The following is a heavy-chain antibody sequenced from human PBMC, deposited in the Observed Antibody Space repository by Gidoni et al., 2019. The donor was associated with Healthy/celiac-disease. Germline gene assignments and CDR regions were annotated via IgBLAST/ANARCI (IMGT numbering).Heavy chain of an antibody. D-gene: IGHD1-1*01. V-gene: IGHV4-59*08. CDR2: IYYSGST. CDR1: GGSISSYY. Sequence: QVQLQESGPGLVKPSETLSLHCTVSGGSISSYYWSWLRQPPGKGLEWIGYIYYSGSTNYNPSLKSRVTISVDTSKNQFSLKLSSVTAADTAVYYCARQGYPEGGWFDPWGQGTLVTVSS. CDR3: ARQGYPEGGWFDP. J-gene: IGHJ5*02.